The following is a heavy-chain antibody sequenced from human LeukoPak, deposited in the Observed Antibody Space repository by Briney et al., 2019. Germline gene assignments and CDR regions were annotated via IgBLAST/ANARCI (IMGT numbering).Heavy chain of an antibody. J-gene: IGHJ4*02. CDR2: INPNSGGT. CDR1: GYTFTGYY. V-gene: IGHV1-2*02. Sequence: ASVKVSCKASGYTFTGYYMHWVRQAPGQGLEWMGWINPNSGGTNYAQKFQGRVTMTRDTSISTAYMELSRLRSDDTAVYYCAKEFYYYQLVALDYWGQGTLVTVSS. CDR3: AKEFYYYQLVALDY. D-gene: IGHD3-10*01.